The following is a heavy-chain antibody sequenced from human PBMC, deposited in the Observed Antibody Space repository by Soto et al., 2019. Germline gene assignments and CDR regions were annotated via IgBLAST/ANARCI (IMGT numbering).Heavy chain of an antibody. CDR1: GGTLSNYA. CDR3: AAHFHWGPYYYYYGMDV. CDR2: IIPMFGTA. Sequence: QVQLVQSGAEVKKPGSSVKVSCKASGGTLSNYAISWVRQAPGQGLEWMGGIIPMFGTANYAQKFQGRVTIPADKSASAXYMELSSLRSEDTAVYYCAAHFHWGPYYYYYGMDVWGQGTTVTVSS. V-gene: IGHV1-69*14. J-gene: IGHJ6*02. D-gene: IGHD7-27*01.